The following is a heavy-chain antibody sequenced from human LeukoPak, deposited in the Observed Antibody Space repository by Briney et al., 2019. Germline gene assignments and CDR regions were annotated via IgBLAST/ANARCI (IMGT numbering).Heavy chain of an antibody. V-gene: IGHV3-30*18. CDR1: GSTLSSYG. Sequence: QPGRSLRLSCAASGSTLSSYGMHWVRQAPGKGLEWVAVISYDGSNKYYADSVKGRFTISRDNSKNTLYLQMNSLRAEDTAVYYCAKDRPISEWGQGTLVTVSS. CDR2: ISYDGSNK. J-gene: IGHJ4*02. CDR3: AKDRPISE. D-gene: IGHD2-21*01.